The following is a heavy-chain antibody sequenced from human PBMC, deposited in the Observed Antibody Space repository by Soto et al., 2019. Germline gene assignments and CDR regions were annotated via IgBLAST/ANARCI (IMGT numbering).Heavy chain of an antibody. CDR3: AREPPHPHDYGDSTPYYYGMDV. V-gene: IGHV3-30-3*01. CDR2: ISYDGSNK. D-gene: IGHD4-17*01. J-gene: IGHJ6*02. CDR1: GFTFSSYA. Sequence: PGGSLRLSCAASGFTFSSYAMHWVRQAPGKGLEWVAVISYDGSNKYYADSVKGRFTISRDNSKNTLYLQMNSLRAEDTAVYYCAREPPHPHDYGDSTPYYYGMDVWGQGTTVTVPS.